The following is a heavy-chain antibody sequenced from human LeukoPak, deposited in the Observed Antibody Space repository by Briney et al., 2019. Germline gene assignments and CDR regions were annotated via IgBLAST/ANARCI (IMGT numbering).Heavy chain of an antibody. D-gene: IGHD3-9*01. V-gene: IGHV3-13*01. J-gene: IGHJ6*02. CDR3: ARVLPKYFDFLTGFYYYYGMDV. Sequence: PGGSLRLSCAASGFTFSSYDMHWVRQATGKGLEWVSGIGSAGDTYYPDSVKGRFTTSRDNAKNSLYLQMNSLRAGDTAVYYCARVLPKYFDFLTGFYYYYGMDVWGQGTTVTVSS. CDR1: GFTFSSYD. CDR2: IGSAGDT.